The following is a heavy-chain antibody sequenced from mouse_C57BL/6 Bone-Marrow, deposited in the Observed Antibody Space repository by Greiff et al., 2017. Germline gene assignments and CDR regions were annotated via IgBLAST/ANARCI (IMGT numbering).Heavy chain of an antibody. V-gene: IGHV5-9-1*02. CDR3: TREGRKGAMDY. J-gene: IGHJ4*01. CDR1: GFTFSSYA. D-gene: IGHD3-3*01. CDR2: ISSGGDYI. Sequence: EVKLMESGEGLVKPGGSLKLSCAASGFTFSSYAMSWVRQTPEKRLEWVAYISSGGDYIYYADTVKGRFTISRDNARNTLYLQMSSLKSEDTAIYYCTREGRKGAMDYWGQGTSVTVSS.